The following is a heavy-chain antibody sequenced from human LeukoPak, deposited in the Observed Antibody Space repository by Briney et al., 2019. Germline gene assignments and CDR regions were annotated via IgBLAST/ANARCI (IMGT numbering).Heavy chain of an antibody. CDR3: AKGTVTTGLRFDP. CDR2: ISTNGGNT. Sequence: GGSLRLSCAASGFTFSNYAMHWVRQAPGKGLEYVSAISTNGGNTYYANSVKGRLTVSRDNSKNTLYLQMGSLRAEDTAVYYCAKGTVTTGLRFDPWGQGTLVTVSS. CDR1: GFTFSNYA. V-gene: IGHV3-64*01. D-gene: IGHD4-17*01. J-gene: IGHJ5*02.